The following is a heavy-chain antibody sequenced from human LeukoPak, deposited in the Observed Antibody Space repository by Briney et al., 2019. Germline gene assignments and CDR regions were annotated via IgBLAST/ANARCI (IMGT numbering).Heavy chain of an antibody. Sequence: GGSLRLSCAASGFTFSNYAMSWVRQAPGKGLEWVSAISVNGGSTYYADSVKGRFTISRDNSKNTLYLQVNSLRADDAAVYYCERLRLGELSTVDFWGQGTLVTVSS. CDR2: ISVNGGST. CDR3: ERLRLGELSTVDF. D-gene: IGHD3-16*02. J-gene: IGHJ4*02. V-gene: IGHV3-23*01. CDR1: GFTFSNYA.